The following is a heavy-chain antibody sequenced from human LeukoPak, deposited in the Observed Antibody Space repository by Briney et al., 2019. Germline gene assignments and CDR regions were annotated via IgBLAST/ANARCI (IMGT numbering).Heavy chain of an antibody. CDR2: IITILAIA. J-gene: IGHJ5*02. D-gene: IGHD4-17*01. CDR1: GGTFSGYA. CDR3: AREAARRCGDYGGNRFDP. Sequence: SVKVSCKASGGTFSGYAISWVRQAPGQGLEWMSRIITILAIANYAQKFQGRVTITADKSTSTDYMELSSLRSEDTAVYYCAREAARRCGDYGGNRFDPWGQGTLVTVSS. V-gene: IGHV1-69*04.